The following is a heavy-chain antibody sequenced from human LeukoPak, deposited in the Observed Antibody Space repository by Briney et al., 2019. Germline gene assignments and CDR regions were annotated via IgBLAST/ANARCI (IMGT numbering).Heavy chain of an antibody. CDR1: GYTLTELS. J-gene: IGHJ4*02. Sequence: ASVKVSCKVSGYTLTELSMHWVRQAPGKGLEWMGGFDPEDGETIYAQKFQGRVTMTEDTSTDTAYMELSKLRAEDTAVYYCATQWGIAVAGTHFDYWGQGTLVTVSS. D-gene: IGHD6-19*01. CDR2: FDPEDGET. CDR3: ATQWGIAVAGTHFDY. V-gene: IGHV1-24*01.